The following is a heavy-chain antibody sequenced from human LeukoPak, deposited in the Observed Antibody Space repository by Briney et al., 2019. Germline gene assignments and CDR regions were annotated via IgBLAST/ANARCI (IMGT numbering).Heavy chain of an antibody. V-gene: IGHV4-34*01. CDR2: INHSGST. D-gene: IGHD5-12*01. CDR3: ARRASYSSCDY. Sequence: PSETLSLTCAVYGGSFSGYYWSWLRKPPGEGLEWIGEINHSGSTNYNPSLKSRVTISVDTSKNQFSLKLNSVTAADTAVYYCARRASYSSCDYWGQGTLVTVSS. CDR1: GGSFSGYY. J-gene: IGHJ4*02.